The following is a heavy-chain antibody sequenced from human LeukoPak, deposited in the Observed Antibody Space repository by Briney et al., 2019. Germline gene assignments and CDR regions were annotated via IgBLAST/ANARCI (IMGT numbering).Heavy chain of an antibody. Sequence: SETLSLTCAVYGGSFSAYYWSWIRQPPGKGLEWIGEINHNGSANYNPSLKSRVTISVDTSKNQFSPKLSSVTAADTAVYYCARGTTVTTTFFDYWGQGTLVTVSS. CDR2: INHNGSA. CDR1: GGSFSAYY. CDR3: ARGTTVTTTFFDY. J-gene: IGHJ4*02. V-gene: IGHV4-34*01. D-gene: IGHD4-17*01.